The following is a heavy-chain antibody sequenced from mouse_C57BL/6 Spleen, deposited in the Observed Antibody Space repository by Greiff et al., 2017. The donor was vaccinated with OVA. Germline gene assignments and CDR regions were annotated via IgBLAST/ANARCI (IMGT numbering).Heavy chain of an antibody. J-gene: IGHJ3*01. D-gene: IGHD2-10*02. CDR3: AREYGSAWFAY. CDR2: ISDGGSYT. Sequence: EVHLVESGGGLVKPGGSLKLSCAASGFTFSSYAMSWVRQTPEKRLEWVATISDGGSYTYYPDNVKGRFTISRDNAKNNLYLQMSHLKSEDTAMYYCAREYGSAWFAYWGQGTLVTVSA. CDR1: GFTFSSYA. V-gene: IGHV5-4*01.